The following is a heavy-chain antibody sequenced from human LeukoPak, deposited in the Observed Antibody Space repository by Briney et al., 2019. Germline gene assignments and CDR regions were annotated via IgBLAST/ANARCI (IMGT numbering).Heavy chain of an antibody. V-gene: IGHV3-74*01. CDR1: GFTFSSYW. CDR3: AKDASVGAPGSWVLDYFDY. CDR2: INSDGSST. Sequence: GGSLRLSCAASGFTFSSYWMHWVRQAPGKGLVWVSRINSDGSSTSYADSVKGRFPISRDNAKDTVYLHMNSLRADDTAIYYCAKDASVGAPGSWVLDYFDYWGQGTQVTVSS. J-gene: IGHJ4*02. D-gene: IGHD1-26*01.